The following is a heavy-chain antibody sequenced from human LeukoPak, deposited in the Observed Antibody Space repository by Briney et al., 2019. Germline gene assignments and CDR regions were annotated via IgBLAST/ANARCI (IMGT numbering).Heavy chain of an antibody. Sequence: PGGSLRLSCAASGFTFSSYAMHWVRQAPGKGLEYVSAISSNGGSTYYANSVKGRFTISRDNAKNSLYLQMNNLRAEDTAVYYCARCSGVFGSSGYWGQGTLVTVSS. CDR2: ISSNGGST. CDR1: GFTFSSYA. D-gene: IGHD6-6*01. J-gene: IGHJ4*02. CDR3: ARCSGVFGSSGY. V-gene: IGHV3-64*01.